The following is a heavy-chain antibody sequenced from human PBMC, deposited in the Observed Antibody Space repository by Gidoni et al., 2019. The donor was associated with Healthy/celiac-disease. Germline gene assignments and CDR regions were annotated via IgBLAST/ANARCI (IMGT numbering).Heavy chain of an antibody. J-gene: IGHJ4*02. CDR1: CFPFSNAL. CDR3: TTGDSTQGRRYYDFWSGYYMG. V-gene: IGHV3-15*01. D-gene: IGHD3-3*01. Sequence: EVQLVESGGGLVKPGVSLRLPCAASCFPFSNALLHWVRQAPGKGLEWVGRIKSKTDGGTTDYAAPVKGRFTISRDDSKNTLYLQRKSLKTEDTAVYYCTTGDSTQGRRYYDFWSGYYMGWGQGTLVTVSS. CDR2: IKSKTDGGTT.